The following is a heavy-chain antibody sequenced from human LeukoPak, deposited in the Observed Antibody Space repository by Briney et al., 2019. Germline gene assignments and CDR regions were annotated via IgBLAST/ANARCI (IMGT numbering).Heavy chain of an antibody. CDR1: GLTFSSYA. Sequence: GGSLRLSCAASGLTFSSYAMSWVRQAPGKGLEWVSAFSGSGGDTYYADSVKGRFTISRDNSKNTLYPQMNSLRAEDTAVYYCAKSGYNRFDYWGQGTLVTVSS. CDR2: FSGSGGDT. CDR3: AKSGYNRFDY. D-gene: IGHD5-24*01. V-gene: IGHV3-23*01. J-gene: IGHJ4*02.